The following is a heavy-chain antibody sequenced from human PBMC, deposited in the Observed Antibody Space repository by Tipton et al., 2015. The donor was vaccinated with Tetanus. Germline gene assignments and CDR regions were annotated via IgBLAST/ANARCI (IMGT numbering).Heavy chain of an antibody. Sequence: SLRLSCAASGFTFSSYGMHWVRQAPGKGLEWVAVIWYDGSNKYYADSVEGRFTISRDNSKNTLYLQMNSLRAEDTAVYYCARDQGSAVVVVAATLERYAFDIWGQGTMVTVSS. D-gene: IGHD2-15*01. CDR2: IWYDGSNK. V-gene: IGHV3-33*01. CDR3: ARDQGSAVVVVAATLERYAFDI. CDR1: GFTFSSYG. J-gene: IGHJ3*02.